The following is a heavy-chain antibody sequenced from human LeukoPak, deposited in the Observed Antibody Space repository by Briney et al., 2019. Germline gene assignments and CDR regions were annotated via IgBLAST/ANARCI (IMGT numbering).Heavy chain of an antibody. D-gene: IGHD3-22*01. J-gene: IGHJ6*02. CDR2: IYYSGST. CDR3: ARASPGPVDSSGYYVYYYYGMDV. CDR1: GGSISSGDYY. V-gene: IGHV4-30-4*01. Sequence: SETLSLTCTVSGGSISSGDYYWSWIRHPPGKGLEWIGYIYYSGSTYYNPSLKSRVTISVDTSKNQFSLKLSSVTAADTAVYYCARASPGPVDSSGYYVYYYYGMDVWGQGTTVTVSS.